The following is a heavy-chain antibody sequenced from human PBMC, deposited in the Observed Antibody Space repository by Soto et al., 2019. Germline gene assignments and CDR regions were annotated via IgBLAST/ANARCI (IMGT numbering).Heavy chain of an antibody. V-gene: IGHV1-69*01. CDR3: ARAPSHTWEPSDYYYGMDV. Sequence: QVQLVQSGAEVKKPGSSVKVSCKASGGTFSSYAISWVRQAPGQRLEWMGGIFPICGTANYAQEFPGRVTITADEYTSTAYMELRSLRSDDTAVYYCARAPSHTWEPSDYYYGMDVWGQGTTVTVSS. CDR2: IFPICGTA. CDR1: GGTFSSYA. D-gene: IGHD1-26*01. J-gene: IGHJ6*02.